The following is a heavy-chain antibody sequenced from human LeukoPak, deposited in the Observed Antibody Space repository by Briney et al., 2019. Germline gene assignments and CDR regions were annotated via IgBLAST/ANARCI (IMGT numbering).Heavy chain of an antibody. CDR1: GFTFSDYY. J-gene: IGHJ4*02. CDR3: ARSAYNWNDFDY. D-gene: IGHD1-1*01. CDR2: ISSDSSTI. V-gene: IGHV3-11*04. Sequence: GGSLRLSCAASGFTFSDYYMSWLRQAPGKRLEWVSYISSDSSTIYYADSVKGRFTISRDNAKNSLYLQMNSLIIEDTAVYYCARSAYNWNDFDYWGQGTLVTVSS.